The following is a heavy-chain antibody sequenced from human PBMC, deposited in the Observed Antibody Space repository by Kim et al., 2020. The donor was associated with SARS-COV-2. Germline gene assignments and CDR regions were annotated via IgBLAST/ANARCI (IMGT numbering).Heavy chain of an antibody. CDR3: ARSKPLRYLNPQTAHYYGMDV. D-gene: IGHD4-17*01. CDR2: ISYDGSNK. Sequence: GGSLRLSCAASGFTFSSYAMHWVRQAPGKGLEWVAVISYDGSNKYYADSVKGRFTISRDNSKNTLYLQMNSLRAEDTAVYYCARSKPLRYLNPQTAHYYGMDVWGQGTTVTVSS. J-gene: IGHJ6*02. CDR1: GFTFSSYA. V-gene: IGHV3-30*04.